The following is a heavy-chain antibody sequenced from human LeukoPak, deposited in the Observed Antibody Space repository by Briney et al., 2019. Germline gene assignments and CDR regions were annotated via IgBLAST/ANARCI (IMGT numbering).Heavy chain of an antibody. V-gene: IGHV4-31*03. Sequence: SETLSLTCTVSGGSISSGGYYWSWLRQHPGKGLEWIGYIYYSGSTYYNPSLKSRVTISVDTSKNQFSLKLSSVTAADTAVYHCARVADIVVVPAAHFDYWGQGTLVTVSS. CDR2: IYYSGST. D-gene: IGHD2-2*01. CDR3: ARVADIVVVPAAHFDY. CDR1: GGSISSGGYY. J-gene: IGHJ4*02.